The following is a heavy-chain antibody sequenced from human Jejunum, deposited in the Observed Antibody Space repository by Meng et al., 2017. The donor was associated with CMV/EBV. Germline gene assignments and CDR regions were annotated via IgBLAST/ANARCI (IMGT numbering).Heavy chain of an antibody. Sequence: QLQLVQSGAEVKKPXXSVRVSRKASGCTFTHHGISWIRQAPGQGLEWMGWISCYNGDTNYAQKLQGRVTMTTDTSTNTAYMDLRGLRSDDTAVYYCARDPSNTSGRYAYFDYWGHGPLVTVSS. V-gene: IGHV1-18*01. CDR2: ISCYNGDT. J-gene: IGHJ4*01. CDR3: ARDPSNTSGRYAYFDY. CDR1: GCTFTHHG. D-gene: IGHD6-19*01.